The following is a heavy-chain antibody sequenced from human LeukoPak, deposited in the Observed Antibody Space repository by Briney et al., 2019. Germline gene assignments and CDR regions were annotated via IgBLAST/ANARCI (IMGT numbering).Heavy chain of an antibody. V-gene: IGHV3-7*01. CDR1: GFTFRSYW. CDR3: ARGSNPPDY. Sequence: PGGSLRLSCAASGFTFRSYWMSWVRQAPGKGLEWVANVKQDGSDRYYVDSVKGRFTISRDNAKNSLFLQMNSLRAEDTAVYYCARGSNPPDYWGRRTLVTVSS. J-gene: IGHJ4*02. CDR2: VKQDGSDR.